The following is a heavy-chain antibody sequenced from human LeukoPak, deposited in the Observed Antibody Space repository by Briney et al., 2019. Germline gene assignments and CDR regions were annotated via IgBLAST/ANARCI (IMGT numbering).Heavy chain of an antibody. J-gene: IGHJ6*02. D-gene: IGHD6-13*01. V-gene: IGHV3-21*01. Sequence: GGSLRLSCVASGFTFSSYSMYWVRQAPGKGLEWVSSISSGSSNIYYVGSVKGRFTISRDNAKNSLYLQMNSLRAEDTAVYFCARASGISADGTWYYNGMDVWGQGTTVTVSS. CDR1: GFTFSSYS. CDR3: ARASGISADGTWYYNGMDV. CDR2: ISSGSSNI.